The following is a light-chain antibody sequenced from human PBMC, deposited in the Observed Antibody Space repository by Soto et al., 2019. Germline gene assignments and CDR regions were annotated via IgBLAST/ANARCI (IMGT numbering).Light chain of an antibody. V-gene: IGKV3-15*01. CDR3: QQYNTWLWT. CDR2: GAS. Sequence: EVVMTQSPATLSVSPGERVTLSCRASQSINAHLAWSQQKPGQAPSLLIHGASTRATGIPARFSGSGFGTVIILTISSLQSEDFAVYYCQQYNTWLWTFGQGTKVEIQ. CDR1: QSINAH. J-gene: IGKJ1*01.